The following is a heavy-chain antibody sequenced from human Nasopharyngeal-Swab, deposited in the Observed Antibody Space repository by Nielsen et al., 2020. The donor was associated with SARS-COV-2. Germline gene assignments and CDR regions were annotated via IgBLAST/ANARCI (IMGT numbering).Heavy chain of an antibody. V-gene: IGHV3-7*01. CDR2: IKQDGSEK. CDR3: ARDVWDIVVVVAANGFDY. J-gene: IGHJ4*02. Sequence: VRQMPGKGLEWVANIKQDGSEKYYVDSVKGRFTISRDNAKNSLYLQMNSLRAEDTAVYYCARDVWDIVVVVAANGFDYWGQGTLVTSPQ. D-gene: IGHD2-15*01.